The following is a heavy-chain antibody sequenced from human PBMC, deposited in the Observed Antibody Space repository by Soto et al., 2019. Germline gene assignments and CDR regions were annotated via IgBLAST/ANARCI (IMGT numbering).Heavy chain of an antibody. D-gene: IGHD2-15*01. J-gene: IGHJ4*02. Sequence: GGSLILSCAASGFTFSSYTMKWVRQALGKGLEWVSSITSSSSYMYYADSVKGRFTISRDNAKNTLYLQMNSLRAEDTSVYYCARYCSGGSCYPPDYWGQGTLVTVSS. CDR1: GFTFSSYT. CDR3: ARYCSGGSCYPPDY. V-gene: IGHV3-21*01. CDR2: ITSSSSYM.